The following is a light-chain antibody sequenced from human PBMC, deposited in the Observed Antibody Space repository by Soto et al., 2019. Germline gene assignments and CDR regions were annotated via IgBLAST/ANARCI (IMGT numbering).Light chain of an antibody. V-gene: IGKV3D-15*01. J-gene: IGKJ4*01. Sequence: EVLMTQSPATLSVSPGERVTLSCRASQSININLAWYQQKPGQAPRVLIYGASSRASGIPDRFSGSGSGTDFTVTISRLEHDDFAFYYCQQYQNWPPLTFGGGTKVDIK. CDR2: GAS. CDR3: QQYQNWPPLT. CDR1: QSININ.